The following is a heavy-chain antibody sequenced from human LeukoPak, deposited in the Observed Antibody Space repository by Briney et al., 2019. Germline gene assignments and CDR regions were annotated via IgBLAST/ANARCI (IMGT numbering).Heavy chain of an antibody. J-gene: IGHJ4*02. V-gene: IGHV1-2*02. CDR1: GYTFTGYY. D-gene: IGHD2-15*01. Sequence: ASVKVSCKASGYTFTGYYMHWVRQAPGQGLEWMGWINPNSGGTNYAQKFQGRVTMTRDTSISTAYMELSRLRSDDTAVYYCARGDRTSPGYCSGSSCYTLFYWGQGTLVTVSS. CDR2: INPNSGGT. CDR3: ARGDRTSPGYCSGSSCYTLFY.